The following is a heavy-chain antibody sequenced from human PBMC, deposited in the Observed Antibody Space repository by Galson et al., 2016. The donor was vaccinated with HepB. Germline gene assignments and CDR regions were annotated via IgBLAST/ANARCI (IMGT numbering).Heavy chain of an antibody. J-gene: IGHJ4*02. V-gene: IGHV3-74*01. CDR2: IEPDGSSP. CDR3: ITSSYYDSGGYYFDY. D-gene: IGHD3-10*01. CDR1: GFTFRNHQ. Sequence: SLRLSCAVSGFTFRNHQMHWVRQVPGKGLVWVSRIEPDGSSPIYADSVKGRFTISRDNAKNTLYVQMNSLKIEDTAVYYCITSSYYDSGGYYFDYWGQGTLVTVSS.